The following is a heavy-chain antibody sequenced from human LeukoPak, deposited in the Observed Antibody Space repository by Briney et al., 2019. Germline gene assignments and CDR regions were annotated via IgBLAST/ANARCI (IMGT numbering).Heavy chain of an antibody. V-gene: IGHV3-21*01. CDR2: ITGSSNYI. CDR3: ARQTAYYYYMDV. Sequence: GGSLRLSCAASGFTFRSYNMNWVRQAPGKGLEWVSSITGSSNYIYYADSVKGRFTVSRDNAKNSLYLQMNSLRAEDTAVYYCARQTAYYYYMDVWGKGTTVTISS. CDR1: GFTFRSYN. J-gene: IGHJ6*03.